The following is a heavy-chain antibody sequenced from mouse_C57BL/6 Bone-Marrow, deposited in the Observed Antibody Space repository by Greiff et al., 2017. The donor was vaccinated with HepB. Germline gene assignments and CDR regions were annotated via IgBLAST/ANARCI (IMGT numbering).Heavy chain of an antibody. CDR1: GYTFTSYW. J-gene: IGHJ4*01. CDR2: IDPSDSET. Sequence: QVQLQQPGAELVRPGSSVKLSCKASGYTFTSYWMHWVKQRPIQGLEWIGNIDPSDSETHYNQKFKDKATLTVDKSSSTAYMQLSSLTSGYSAVYYCARGGSRNAMDYWGQGTSVTVSS. V-gene: IGHV1-52*01. CDR3: ARGGSRNAMDY. D-gene: IGHD1-1*01.